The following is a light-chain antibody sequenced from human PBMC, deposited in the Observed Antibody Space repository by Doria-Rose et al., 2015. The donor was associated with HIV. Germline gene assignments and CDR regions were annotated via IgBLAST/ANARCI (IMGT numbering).Light chain of an antibody. Sequence: DIVMTQTPGTLSLSPGERATLSCRASQSFNSTYLAWYQQKPGQAPSLLIHDGSTRATGIPDRFSASGSGTDFTLTINRLEPEDFALYYCHQYGTSWTFGQGTKVEI. V-gene: IGKV3-20*01. J-gene: IGKJ1*01. CDR1: QSFNSTY. CDR2: DGS. CDR3: HQYGTSWT.